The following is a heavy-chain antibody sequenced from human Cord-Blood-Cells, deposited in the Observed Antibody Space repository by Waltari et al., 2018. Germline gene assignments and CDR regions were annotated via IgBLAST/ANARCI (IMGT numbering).Heavy chain of an antibody. D-gene: IGHD1-26*01. CDR2: ISGSGGST. V-gene: IGHV3-23*04. J-gene: IGHJ3*02. CDR1: GFTFSSYA. CDR3: AKLGGVGATFLDAFDI. Sequence: EVQLVESGGGLVQPGGSLRLSCAASGFTFSSYAMSWVRQAPGKGLEWVSAISGSGGSTYSAESVKGRFPISRDNSKNTLYLQMNSLRAEDTAVYYCAKLGGVGATFLDAFDIWGQGTMVTVSS.